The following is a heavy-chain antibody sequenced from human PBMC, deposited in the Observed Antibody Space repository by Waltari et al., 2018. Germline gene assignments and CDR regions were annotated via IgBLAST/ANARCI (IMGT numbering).Heavy chain of an antibody. CDR2: ISGSGGST. CDR3: AKVGEVGATVCYFDY. D-gene: IGHD1-26*01. V-gene: IGHV3-23*04. Sequence: EVQLVESGGGLVQPGGSLRLSCAASGFTFSSYALSWVRQAPGQGLEWVSAISGSGGSTYYANSVKGRFTISRDNSKNTLYLQMNSLRAEDTAVYYCAKVGEVGATVCYFDYWGQGTLVTVSS. J-gene: IGHJ4*02. CDR1: GFTFSSYA.